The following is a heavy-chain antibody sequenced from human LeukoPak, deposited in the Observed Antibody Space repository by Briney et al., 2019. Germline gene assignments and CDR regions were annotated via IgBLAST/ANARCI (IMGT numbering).Heavy chain of an antibody. J-gene: IGHJ4*02. V-gene: IGHV3-11*05. Sequence: GGSLRLSFAASGFSVSDYPISWIRQSPGKGPEWISYVMSGRGSTNYADSVKGRFTISRDNAKNSVALQLDGLRADDTAVYFCTRERRGSYYAFESWGQGTLVTVSS. CDR2: VMSGRGST. CDR3: TRERRGSYYAFES. CDR1: GFSVSDYP. D-gene: IGHD3-10*01.